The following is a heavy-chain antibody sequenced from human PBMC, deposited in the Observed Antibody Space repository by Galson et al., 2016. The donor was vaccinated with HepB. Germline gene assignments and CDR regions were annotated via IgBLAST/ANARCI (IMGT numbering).Heavy chain of an antibody. CDR1: GFIFSGSA. J-gene: IGHJ4*02. Sequence: SLRLSCAASGFIFSGSAMHWVRQSSGKGLEWVGRIRSKANNYATIYAASVKGRFTISRDDTKNTAYLQMNSLKTEDTAVYYCSRGWDDISRYYFDSWGQGTLVTVFS. CDR3: SRGWDDISRYYFDS. D-gene: IGHD1-26*01. V-gene: IGHV3-73*01. CDR2: IRSKANNYAT.